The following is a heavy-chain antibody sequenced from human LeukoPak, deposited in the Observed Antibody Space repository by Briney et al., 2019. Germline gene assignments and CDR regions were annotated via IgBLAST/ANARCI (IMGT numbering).Heavy chain of an antibody. D-gene: IGHD3-22*01. CDR3: ARLVVSNYYYYGMDV. CDR1: GGSISSYY. CDR2: IYYSGST. Sequence: SETLSLTCTVSGGSISSYYWSWIRQPPGKGLEWIGYIYYSGSTNYNPSLKSRVTISVDTSRNQFSLKLSSVTAADTAVYYCARLVVSNYYYYGMDVWGQGTTVTVSS. J-gene: IGHJ6*02. V-gene: IGHV4-59*01.